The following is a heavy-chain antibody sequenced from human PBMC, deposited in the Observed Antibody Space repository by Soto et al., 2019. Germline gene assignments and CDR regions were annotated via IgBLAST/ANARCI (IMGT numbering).Heavy chain of an antibody. Sequence: QVQLVQSGAEVKKPGSSVKVSCKASGGTFSSYAISWVRQAPGQGLEWMGGIIPIFGTANYAQKFQGRVTITADESTSTAYMELSSLRSEDTAVYYCARGKGCGGGGSGYRMYNWFDPCGQGPLVTVSS. V-gene: IGHV1-69*01. CDR1: GGTFSSYA. J-gene: IGHJ5*02. CDR2: IIPIFGTA. CDR3: ARGKGCGGGGSGYRMYNWFDP. D-gene: IGHD2-15*01.